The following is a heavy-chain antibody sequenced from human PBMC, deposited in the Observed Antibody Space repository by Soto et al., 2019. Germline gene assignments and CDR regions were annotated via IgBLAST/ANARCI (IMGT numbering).Heavy chain of an antibody. D-gene: IGHD3-10*01. J-gene: IGHJ6*02. Sequence: PSQTLSLTCAISGDSVSSNSAAWNWIRQSPSRGLEWLGRTYYRSKWYNDYAVSVKSRITINPDTSKNQFSLQLNSVTPEDTAVYYCARDKALFLGVMDYYYYVMDVWGQGTSVPVSS. CDR3: ARDKALFLGVMDYYYYVMDV. CDR2: TYYRSKWYN. CDR1: GDSVSSNSAA. V-gene: IGHV6-1*01.